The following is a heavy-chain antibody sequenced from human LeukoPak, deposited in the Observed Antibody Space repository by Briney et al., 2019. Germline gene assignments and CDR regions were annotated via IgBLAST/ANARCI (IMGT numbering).Heavy chain of an antibody. J-gene: IGHJ3*02. CDR1: RYIFTRYH. V-gene: IGHV1-46*01. D-gene: IGHD2-15*01. CDR3: ARDATWAFDI. CDR2: INPSGGST. Sequence: ASVKVSCKASRYIFTRYHMHWVRQAPGQGLEWMGIINPSGGSTIYTQKFQGRVTLTRDTSTSTVYMELSSLRSEDTAVYYCARDATWAFDIWGQGTMVTVSS.